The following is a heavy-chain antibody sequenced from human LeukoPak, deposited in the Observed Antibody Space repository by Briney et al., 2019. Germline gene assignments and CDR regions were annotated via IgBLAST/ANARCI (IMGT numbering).Heavy chain of an antibody. CDR1: GFTFGDYA. CDR2: IRSKAYGGTT. Sequence: PGGSLRLSCTASGFTFGDYAMSWFRQAPGKGMEWVGFIRSKAYGGTTEYAASVKGRFTISRDDSKSIAYLQMNSLKTEDTAVYYCTRRSGRRDGYKIDYWGQGTLVTVSS. CDR3: TRRSGRRDGYKIDY. J-gene: IGHJ4*02. V-gene: IGHV3-49*03. D-gene: IGHD5-24*01.